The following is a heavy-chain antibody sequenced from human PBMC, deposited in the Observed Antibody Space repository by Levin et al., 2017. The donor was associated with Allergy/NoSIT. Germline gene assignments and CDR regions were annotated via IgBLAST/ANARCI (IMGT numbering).Heavy chain of an antibody. CDR1: GFIFRDYA. V-gene: IGHV3-49*04. J-gene: IGHJ1*01. CDR3: NRGYSGYYAEYFYH. D-gene: IGHD3-22*01. CDR2: IRNKEYGEKT. Sequence: GESLKISCTVSGFIFRDYAISWVRQAPGKGLEWVAFIRNKEYGEKTQYAASVQGRFTISRDDSTGIAYLQMNSLTIEDTAVYYCNRGYSGYYAEYFYHWGQGTVVTVSS.